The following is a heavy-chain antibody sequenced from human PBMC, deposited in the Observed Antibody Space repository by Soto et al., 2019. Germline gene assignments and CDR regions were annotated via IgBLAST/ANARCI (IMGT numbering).Heavy chain of an antibody. CDR3: GRVVEGATRHPDPDS. V-gene: IGHV4-39*01. CDR2: VYHNGGA. Sequence: SETLSLTCTVSGVSIHNSHSFWAWIRQPPGKGLQFIASVYHNGGAHYNSSLKSRVTISVDTANNQVSLRMRSLTAADTAFYYCGRVVEGATRHPDPDSWGQGILVTVSS. J-gene: IGHJ5*01. D-gene: IGHD2-21*01. CDR1: GVSIHNSHSF.